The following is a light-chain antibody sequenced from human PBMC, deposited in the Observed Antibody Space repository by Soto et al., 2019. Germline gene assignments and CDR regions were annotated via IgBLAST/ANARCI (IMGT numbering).Light chain of an antibody. CDR1: QSIRSY. CDR3: QQSHSTPLT. J-gene: IGKJ4*01. CDR2: AAS. Sequence: DIQMTQSPSSLSASVGDRVTITCRASQSIRSYLNWYQQKPGKAPKLLIYAASSLQSGVPSRFSGSGSVTDFTLTISSLHPEDFATYYCQQSHSTPLTFGGGTKVEIK. V-gene: IGKV1-39*01.